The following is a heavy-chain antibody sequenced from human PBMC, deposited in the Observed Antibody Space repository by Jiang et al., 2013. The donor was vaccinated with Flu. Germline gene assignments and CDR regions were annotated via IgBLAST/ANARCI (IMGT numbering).Heavy chain of an antibody. CDR1: YTFTSYA. Sequence: YTFTSYAMNWVRQAPGQGLEWMGWINTNTGNPTYAQGFTGRFVFSLDTSVSTAYLQISSLKAEDTAVYYCARGLYDSSGYSHHFDYWGQGTLVTVSS. D-gene: IGHD3-22*01. J-gene: IGHJ4*02. CDR3: ARGLYDSSGYSHHFDY. CDR2: INTNTGNP. V-gene: IGHV7-4-1*02.